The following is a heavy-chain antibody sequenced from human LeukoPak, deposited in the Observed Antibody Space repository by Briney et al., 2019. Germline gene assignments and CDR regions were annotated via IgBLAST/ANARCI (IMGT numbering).Heavy chain of an antibody. J-gene: IGHJ6*02. CDR1: GXTFSSYS. Sequence: PGGSLRLSCAASGXTFSSYSLNWVRQAPGKGLEWVSSISTTSTYIYYADSVKGRFTISRDNAKSSLYLQMNSLRAEDTAVYYCARDVHSDYDYYAMDVWGQGTTVTVSS. V-gene: IGHV3-21*01. CDR3: ARDVHSDYDYYAMDV. CDR2: ISTTSTYI. D-gene: IGHD4-11*01.